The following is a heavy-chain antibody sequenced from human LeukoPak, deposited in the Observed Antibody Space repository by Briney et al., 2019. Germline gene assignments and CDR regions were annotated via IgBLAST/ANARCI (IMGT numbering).Heavy chain of an antibody. Sequence: PSETLSLTCSVSGASISSYYWSWSWIRQPAGKGLEWIGRIYSSGSTNYNPSLKSRVTMSVDTSKNQFSLRLSSVTAADTAVYYCARGGAGDFGVPDYWGQGTLVTVSS. CDR3: ARGGAGDFGVPDY. V-gene: IGHV4-4*07. D-gene: IGHD3-3*01. J-gene: IGHJ4*02. CDR2: IYSSGST. CDR1: GASISSYY.